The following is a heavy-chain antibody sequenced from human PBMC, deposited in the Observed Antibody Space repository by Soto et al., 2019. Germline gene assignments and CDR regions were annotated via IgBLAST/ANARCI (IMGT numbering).Heavy chain of an antibody. CDR1: GGSISNYY. CDR2: VYYSGST. J-gene: IGHJ5*02. D-gene: IGHD3-9*01. V-gene: IGHV4-59*01. CDR3: VRDYLLTGFEP. Sequence: SDTLSLTCTVSGGSISNYYWTWVRQPPGKGLEWIGYVYYSGSTNYNPSLESRVTISIDASKNQFSLKVKSVTAADTAVYYGVRDYLLTGFEPWGQGALVT.